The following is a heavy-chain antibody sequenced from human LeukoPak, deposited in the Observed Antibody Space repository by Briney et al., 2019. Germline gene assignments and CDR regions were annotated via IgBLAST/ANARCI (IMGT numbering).Heavy chain of an antibody. Sequence: ASVKVSCKASGYTFTSYAMNWVRQAPGQGLEWMGWINTNTGNPTYAQGFTGRFVFSLDTSVSTAYLQISSLKAEDTAVYCCARDRTLIAAAGLFDYWGQGTLVTVSS. D-gene: IGHD6-13*01. V-gene: IGHV7-4-1*02. CDR1: GYTFTSYA. CDR2: INTNTGNP. CDR3: ARDRTLIAAAGLFDY. J-gene: IGHJ4*02.